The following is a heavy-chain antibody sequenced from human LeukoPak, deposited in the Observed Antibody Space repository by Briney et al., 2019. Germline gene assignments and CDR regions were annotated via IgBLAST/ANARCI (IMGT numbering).Heavy chain of an antibody. Sequence: SETLSLTCTVSGGSINNYYWSWIRQPPGKGLEWIGEINHSGSTNYNPSLKSRVTISVDTSKDQFSLKLSSVTAADTAVYYCVRRGRYSRATFDYWGQGTLVTVSS. CDR2: INHSGST. J-gene: IGHJ4*02. CDR3: VRRGRYSRATFDY. CDR1: GGSINNYY. D-gene: IGHD1-26*01. V-gene: IGHV4-34*01.